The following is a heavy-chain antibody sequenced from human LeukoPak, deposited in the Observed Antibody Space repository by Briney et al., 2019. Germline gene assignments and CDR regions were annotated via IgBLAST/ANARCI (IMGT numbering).Heavy chain of an antibody. CDR2: INHSGST. Sequence: PSETPSLTCAVYGGSFSGYYWSWIRQPPGKGLEWIGEINHSGSTNYNPSLKSRVTISVDTSKNQFSLKLSSVTAADTAVYYCARGQPPLLYCSGGSCYSYGFDYWGQGTLVTVSS. CDR1: GGSFSGYY. D-gene: IGHD2-15*01. V-gene: IGHV4-34*01. J-gene: IGHJ4*02. CDR3: ARGQPPLLYCSGGSCYSYGFDY.